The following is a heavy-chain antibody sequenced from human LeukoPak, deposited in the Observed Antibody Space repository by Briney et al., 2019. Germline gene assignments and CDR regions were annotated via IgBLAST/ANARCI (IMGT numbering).Heavy chain of an antibody. V-gene: IGHV3-48*04. CDR1: GFTFSSYG. J-gene: IGHJ4*02. Sequence: GGSLRLSCAASGFTFSSYGMNWVRQAPGKGLEWVSYISSSGSTIYYADSVKGRFTISRDNAKNSLYLQMNSLRAEDTAVYYCARKARAGAVDYWGQGTLVTVSS. CDR2: ISSSGSTI. CDR3: ARKARAGAVDY. D-gene: IGHD3-10*01.